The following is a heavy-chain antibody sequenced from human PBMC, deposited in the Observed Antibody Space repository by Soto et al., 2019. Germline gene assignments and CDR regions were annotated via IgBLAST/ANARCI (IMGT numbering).Heavy chain of an antibody. V-gene: IGHV1-18*01. CDR2: INTYNENT. D-gene: IGHD1-7*01. J-gene: IGHJ4*02. CDR1: GYTFVSYA. CDR3: ARDSLPELRRPWGAY. Sequence: QVQLVQSGAEVKKPGASVKVSCKASGYTFVSYAISWVRQAPGQGLEWMGWINTYNENTEYAQKFQGRVTMTTDTYTSTAYMELRTLTSDDTAVCYCARDSLPELRRPWGAYWGRGTLGTVSS.